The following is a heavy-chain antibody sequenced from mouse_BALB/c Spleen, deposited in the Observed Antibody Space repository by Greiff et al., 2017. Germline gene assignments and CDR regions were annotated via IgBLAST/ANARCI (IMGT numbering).Heavy chain of an antibody. D-gene: IGHD1-1*01. V-gene: IGHV1S81*02. CDR2: INPSNGGT. J-gene: IGHJ3*01. CDR1: GYTFTSYY. CDR3: TRPGYGSSPWFAY. Sequence: QVQLQQPGAELVKPGASVKLSCKASGYTFTSYYMYWVKQRPGQGLEWIGGINPSNGGTNFNEKFKSKATLTVDKSSSTAYMQLSSLTSEDSAVYYCTRPGYGSSPWFAYWGQGTLVTVSA.